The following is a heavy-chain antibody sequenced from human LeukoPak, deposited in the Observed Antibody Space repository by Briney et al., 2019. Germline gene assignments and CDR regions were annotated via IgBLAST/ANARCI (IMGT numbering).Heavy chain of an antibody. V-gene: IGHV4-59*01. Sequence: SETLSLTCTVSGGSISSYYWSWIRQPPGKGLEWIGYIYYSGSTNYNPSLKSRVTISVDTSKNQSSLKLSSVTAADTAVYYCASARVVTAVFFDYWGQGTLVTVSS. CDR1: GGSISSYY. CDR2: IYYSGST. CDR3: ASARVVTAVFFDY. J-gene: IGHJ4*02. D-gene: IGHD2-21*02.